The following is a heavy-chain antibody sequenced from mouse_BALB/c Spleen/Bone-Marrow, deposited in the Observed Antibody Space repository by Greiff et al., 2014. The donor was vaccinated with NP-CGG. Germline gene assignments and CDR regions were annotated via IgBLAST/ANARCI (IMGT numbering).Heavy chain of an antibody. J-gene: IGHJ4*01. CDR2: IDPENGNT. Sequence: VQLKESGAELVRPGALVKLSCKASGFNIKDYYMHWVKQRPEQGLEWIGWIDPENGNTIYDPKFQGKASITADTSSNTAYLRLSSLTSEDTAVYYCARCNWDEYYAMDYWGQGTSVTVSS. CDR3: ARCNWDEYYAMDY. V-gene: IGHV14-1*02. CDR1: GFNIKDYY. D-gene: IGHD4-1*01.